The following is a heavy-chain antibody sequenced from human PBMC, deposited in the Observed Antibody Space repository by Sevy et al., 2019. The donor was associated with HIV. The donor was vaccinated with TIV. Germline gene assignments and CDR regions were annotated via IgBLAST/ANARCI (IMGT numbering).Heavy chain of an antibody. CDR2: ISYDGSNK. J-gene: IGHJ1*01. Sequence: GSLRLSCAASGFTFSSYAMHWVRQAPGKGLEWVAVISYDGSNKYYADSVKGRFTISRDNSKNTLYLQMNSLRAEDTAVYYCARDRSRGGIAVAGILGYFQHWGQGTLVTVSS. CDR1: GFTFSSYA. D-gene: IGHD6-19*01. CDR3: ARDRSRGGIAVAGILGYFQH. V-gene: IGHV3-30-3*01.